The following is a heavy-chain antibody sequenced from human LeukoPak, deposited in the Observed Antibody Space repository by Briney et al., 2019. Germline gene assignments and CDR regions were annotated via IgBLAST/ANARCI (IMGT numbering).Heavy chain of an antibody. Sequence: GASVKVSCKASGGTFISYAISWVRQAPGQGLEWMGGIIPIFGTANYAQKFQGRVTITADESTSTAYMELSSLRSEDTAVYYCARGVVVTAIWDYWGQGTLVTVSS. J-gene: IGHJ4*02. CDR1: GGTFISYA. V-gene: IGHV1-69*13. CDR3: ARGVVVTAIWDY. D-gene: IGHD2-21*02. CDR2: IIPIFGTA.